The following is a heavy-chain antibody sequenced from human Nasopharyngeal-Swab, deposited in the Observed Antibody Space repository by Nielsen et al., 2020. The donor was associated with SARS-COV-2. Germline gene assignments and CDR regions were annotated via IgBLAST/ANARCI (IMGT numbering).Heavy chain of an antibody. J-gene: IGHJ4*02. Sequence: SETLSLTCTVSGGSISSSSYYRGWIRQPPGKGLEWIGSIYYSGSTYYNPSLKSRVTISVDTSKNQFSLKLSSVTAADTAVYYCAREIVVVPAARRTYFDYWGQGTLVTVSS. CDR3: AREIVVVPAARRTYFDY. CDR1: GGSISSSSYY. V-gene: IGHV4-39*01. CDR2: IYYSGST. D-gene: IGHD2-2*01.